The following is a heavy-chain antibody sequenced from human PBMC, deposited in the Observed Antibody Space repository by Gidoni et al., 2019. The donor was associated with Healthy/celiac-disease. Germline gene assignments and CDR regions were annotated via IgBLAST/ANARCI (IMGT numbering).Heavy chain of an antibody. V-gene: IGHV3-23*01. CDR1: GFTFSSYA. J-gene: IGHJ4*02. CDR2: ISGSGGST. Sequence: EVQLLESGGGLVQPGGSLRLSCAASGFTFSSYAMGWVRQAPGKGLEWVSAISGSGGSTYYADSGKGRLTISRDNSKNTLYLQMNSLRAEDTAVYYCAKDLLGTVNPFDYWGQGTLVTVSS. D-gene: IGHD4-17*01. CDR3: AKDLLGTVNPFDY.